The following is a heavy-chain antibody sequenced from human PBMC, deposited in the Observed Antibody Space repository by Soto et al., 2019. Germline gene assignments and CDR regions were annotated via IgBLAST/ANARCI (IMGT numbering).Heavy chain of an antibody. V-gene: IGHV4-34*01. CDR2: INHSGST. D-gene: IGHD6-6*01. J-gene: IGHJ4*02. Sequence: QVQLQQWGAGLLKPSETLSLTCAVYCGSFSGYYWSWIRQPPGKGLEWIGEINHSGSTDYNPSLKVRVPMSVDTPNNQFSLKLSSVTAADTPVYYCERTSTFDCWGQGTRVTVSS. CDR1: CGSFSGYY. CDR3: ERTSTFDC.